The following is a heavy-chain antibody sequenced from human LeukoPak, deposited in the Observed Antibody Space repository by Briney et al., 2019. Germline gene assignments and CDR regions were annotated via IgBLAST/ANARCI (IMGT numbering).Heavy chain of an antibody. J-gene: IGHJ4*02. D-gene: IGHD3-10*01. CDR1: GFTFTNAW. Sequence: PGGSLRLSCAASGFTFTNAWMTWVRQAPGKGLEWVGRIKSKGDRETTDYAAPVKGRFIMSRGDSKATLFLQMYSLNADDTAVYYCATDLGLTMIRGVIVHWGLGALVTVSS. CDR2: IKSKGDRETT. CDR3: ATDLGLTMIRGVIVH. V-gene: IGHV3-15*01.